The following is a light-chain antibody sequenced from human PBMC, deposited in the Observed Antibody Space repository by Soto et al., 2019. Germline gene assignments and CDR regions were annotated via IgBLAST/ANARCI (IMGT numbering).Light chain of an antibody. J-gene: IGKJ1*01. CDR1: QSVSSSY. CDR3: QQYGSSPQT. Sequence: EIVWTQSPGTLSLSPGERAPLSCRASQSVSSSYLAWYQQKPGQAPRLLIYGASSRATGIPDRFSGSGSGTDFTLTISRLEPEDFAVYYCQQYGSSPQTFGQGTKVDI. V-gene: IGKV3-20*01. CDR2: GAS.